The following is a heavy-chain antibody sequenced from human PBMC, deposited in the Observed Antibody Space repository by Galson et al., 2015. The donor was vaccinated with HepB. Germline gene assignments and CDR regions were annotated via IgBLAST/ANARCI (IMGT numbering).Heavy chain of an antibody. CDR3: ARDPWRAGSDAFDI. CDR2: ISAYNGNT. V-gene: IGHV1-18*01. CDR1: GYTFTSYG. Sequence: SVKVSCKASGYTFTSYGISWVRQAPGQGLEWMGWISAYNGNTNYAQKLQGRVTMTTDTSTSTAYMELRSLRSDDTAVYYCARDPWRAGSDAFDIWGQGTMVTVSS. J-gene: IGHJ3*02. D-gene: IGHD6-19*01.